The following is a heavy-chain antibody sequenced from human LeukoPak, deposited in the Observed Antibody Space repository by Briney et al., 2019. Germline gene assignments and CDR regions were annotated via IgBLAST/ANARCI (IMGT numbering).Heavy chain of an antibody. CDR3: ARPNGGVYNWFDT. V-gene: IGHV1-2*01. CDR1: GYSFSAYY. Sequence: GASVMVSCKASGYSFSAYYIHWVRQAPGQGLEWMGWINPTSGDTNYAQKFQDRVTLTRDTSISTAYMELTNLRSDDTVVYFCARPNGGVYNWFDTWGQGTLVTVSS. D-gene: IGHD2-8*01. J-gene: IGHJ5*02. CDR2: INPTSGDT.